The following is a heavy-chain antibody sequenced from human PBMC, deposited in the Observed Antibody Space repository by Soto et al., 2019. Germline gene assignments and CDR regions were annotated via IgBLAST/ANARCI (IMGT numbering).Heavy chain of an antibody. CDR1: GGSFSGYY. J-gene: IGHJ6*02. CDR2: INHSGST. CDR3: ARGERRNDYNYYMVI. Sequence: PSETLSLTCAVYGGSFSGYYWSWIRQPPGKGLEWIGEINHSGSTNYNPSLKSRVTISVETCTNPFSLKLSPVTAAHTAVYYCARGERRNDYNYYMVIWGQGTTVAVSS. V-gene: IGHV4-34*01. D-gene: IGHD1-1*01.